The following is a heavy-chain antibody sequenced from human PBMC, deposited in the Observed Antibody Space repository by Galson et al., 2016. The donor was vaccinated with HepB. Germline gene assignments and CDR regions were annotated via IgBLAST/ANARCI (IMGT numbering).Heavy chain of an antibody. CDR2: ISPKGGDA. D-gene: IGHD5-18*01. CDR1: GYSFTSYY. CDR3: ARGHRYSYVES. Sequence: SVKVSCKASGYSFTSYYMHWIRQAPGQGLEWMGWISPKGGDAKYVQKFQGRVTMTTDTSISTAHMEVRRLRSDDTTVYYCARGHRYSYVESWGQGTLVTVSS. J-gene: IGHJ4*02. V-gene: IGHV1-2*02.